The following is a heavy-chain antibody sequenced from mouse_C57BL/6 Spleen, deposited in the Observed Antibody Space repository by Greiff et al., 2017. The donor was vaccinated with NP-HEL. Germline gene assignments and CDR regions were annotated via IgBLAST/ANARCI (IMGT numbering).Heavy chain of an antibody. CDR3: ASSPIYYYGSSFNY. V-gene: IGHV1-54*01. CDR2: FNPGGVGT. CDR1: GYAFTNYL. Sequence: QVQLQQSGAELVRPGTSVKVSSKASGYAFTNYLIEGVKQRPGQGLEWIGVFNPGGVGTNYNEKFKGKATLTADKSSSTAYMQLSSLTSEDSAVYFCASSPIYYYGSSFNYWGQGTTLTVSS. D-gene: IGHD1-1*01. J-gene: IGHJ2*01.